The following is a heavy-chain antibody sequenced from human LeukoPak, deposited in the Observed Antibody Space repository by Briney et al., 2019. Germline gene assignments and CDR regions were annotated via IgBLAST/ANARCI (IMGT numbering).Heavy chain of an antibody. V-gene: IGHV4-59*11. CDR1: GGSISSHY. Sequence: SEPLPLPCTVSGGSISSHYWSGTRHPPGKGLEWLGNIYYSGSTNYNPSLKSRVTISVETSKTQFSLKLSSVTAADTAVYCCARFRIVVVPAAIEDYYYMDVWGKGTTVTVSS. D-gene: IGHD2-2*02. CDR2: IYYSGST. CDR3: ARFRIVVVPAAIEDYYYMDV. J-gene: IGHJ6*03.